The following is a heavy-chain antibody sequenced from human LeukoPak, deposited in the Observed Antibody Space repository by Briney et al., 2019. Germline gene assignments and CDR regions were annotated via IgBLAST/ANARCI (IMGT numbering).Heavy chain of an antibody. V-gene: IGHV4-59*01. Sequence: SETLSLTCTVSGVSISSYYWSWIRQPPGKGLEWIGYIYYSGGTNYNPSLKSRVTISVDTSKNQFSLKLRYVTAADTAVYYCARVTGYMVEDFFDYWGQGTLVTVSS. D-gene: IGHD3-9*01. CDR1: GVSISSYY. CDR3: ARVTGYMVEDFFDY. CDR2: IYYSGGT. J-gene: IGHJ4*02.